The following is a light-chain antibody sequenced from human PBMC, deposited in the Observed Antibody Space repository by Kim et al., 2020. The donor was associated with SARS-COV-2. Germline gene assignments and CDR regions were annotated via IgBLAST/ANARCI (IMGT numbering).Light chain of an antibody. Sequence: SYELTQPPSVSVSPGQTASITCSGDKLGDKYACWYQQKPGQSPVLVIYQDSKRPSGIPERFSGSNSGNTATLTISWTQAMDEADYYCQAWDSSTHVFGTGTKVTVL. CDR2: QDS. J-gene: IGLJ1*01. CDR3: QAWDSSTHV. CDR1: KLGDKY. V-gene: IGLV3-1*01.